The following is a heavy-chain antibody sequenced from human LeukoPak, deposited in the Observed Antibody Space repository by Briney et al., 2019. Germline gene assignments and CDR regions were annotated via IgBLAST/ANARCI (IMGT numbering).Heavy chain of an antibody. CDR2: ISSSSSTI. Sequence: GGSLRLSCAASGFTFSSYSMNWVRQDPGKGLEWVSYISSSSSTIYYADSVKGRFTISRDNAKNSLYLQMNSLRAEDTAVYYCARAPSYYYDSSGYYPPQTADHLHSIYWGQGTLVTVSS. CDR3: ARAPSYYYDSSGYYPPQTADHLHSIY. J-gene: IGHJ4*02. CDR1: GFTFSSYS. D-gene: IGHD3-22*01. V-gene: IGHV3-48*04.